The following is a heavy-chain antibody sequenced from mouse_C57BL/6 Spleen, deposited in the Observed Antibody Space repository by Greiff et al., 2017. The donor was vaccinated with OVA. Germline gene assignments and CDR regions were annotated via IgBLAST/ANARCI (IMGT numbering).Heavy chain of an antibody. J-gene: IGHJ4*01. CDR2: ISSGSSTI. D-gene: IGHD1-1*01. V-gene: IGHV5-17*01. Sequence: EVQVVESGGGLVKPGGSLKLSCAASGFTFSDYGMHWVRQAPEKGLEWVAYISSGSSTIYYAETVKGRFTISRDNAKNTLFLQMTSLRSEDTAMYYCAIYGSDYYYAMDYWGQGTSVTVSS. CDR1: GFTFSDYG. CDR3: AIYGSDYYYAMDY.